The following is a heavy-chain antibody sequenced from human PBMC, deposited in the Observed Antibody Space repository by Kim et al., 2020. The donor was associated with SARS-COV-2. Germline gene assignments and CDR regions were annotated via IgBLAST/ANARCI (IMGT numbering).Heavy chain of an antibody. D-gene: IGHD3-3*01. CDR2: IWYDGINK. V-gene: IGHV3-33*01. J-gene: IGHJ4*02. CDR3: ARDSEDVLSGGGCDY. Sequence: GGSLRLSCAASGFTFSSYGMHWVRQAPGKGLEWVAVIWYDGINKYYADSVKGRFTISRDNSKNMLYLQMNSLRAEDTAVYYCARDSEDVLSGGGCDYWGQGTLVTVSS. CDR1: GFTFSSYG.